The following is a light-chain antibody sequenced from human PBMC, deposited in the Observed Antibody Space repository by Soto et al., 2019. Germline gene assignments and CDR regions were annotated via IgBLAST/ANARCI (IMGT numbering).Light chain of an antibody. CDR1: QSVTTN. V-gene: IGKV3-15*01. Sequence: EIVMTQSPATLSVSPGERATLSCRASQSVTTNLAWYQQKPGQAPRLLIYGASSRATGIPARFSGSGSGTEFTLTISSRQAEDLAVYYCQQYKKWPPYTFGQGTKLEIK. J-gene: IGKJ2*01. CDR3: QQYKKWPPYT. CDR2: GAS.